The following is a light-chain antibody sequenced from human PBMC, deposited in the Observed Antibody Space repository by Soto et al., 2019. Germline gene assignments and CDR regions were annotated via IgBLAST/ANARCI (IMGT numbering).Light chain of an antibody. CDR3: QQTYNLPRT. CDR2: GAS. V-gene: IGKV1-8*01. CDR1: LTIGHS. J-gene: IGKJ1*01. Sequence: AIRMTQSPSSFSASTGDRVTITCRASLTIGHSLSWFQQKAGKPPTLLIYGASALQRGVPARFSGSGSGTEFTLTINKMQREDFATYYCQQTYNLPRTFGQGTKVDIK.